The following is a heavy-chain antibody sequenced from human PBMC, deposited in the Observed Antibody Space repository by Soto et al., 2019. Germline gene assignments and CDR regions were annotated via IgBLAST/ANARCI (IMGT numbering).Heavy chain of an antibody. J-gene: IGHJ3*02. Sequence: SVKVSCKASGGTFSSYAISWVRQAPGQGLEWMGGIIPIFGTANYAQKFQGRVTITADESTSTAYMELSSLRPEDTAVYYCESTPAAMGPGAFDIWGQGTMVTVSS. CDR2: IIPIFGTA. CDR3: ESTPAAMGPGAFDI. V-gene: IGHV1-69*13. CDR1: GGTFSSYA. D-gene: IGHD2-2*01.